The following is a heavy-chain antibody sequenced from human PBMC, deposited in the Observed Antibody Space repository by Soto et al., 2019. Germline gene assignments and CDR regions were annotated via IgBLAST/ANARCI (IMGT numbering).Heavy chain of an antibody. Sequence: EVQLVESGGDLIQPGGSLRISCAASGFTFSTSWMHWVRQTPGEGLAWVSRINSDGTTINYADSVKGRFTISRDNAKNTLYRQMNSLRADDTAVYYCTRAGSYRFDYWGQGTLVTVSS. D-gene: IGHD1-26*01. J-gene: IGHJ4*02. CDR1: GFTFSTSW. CDR3: TRAGSYRFDY. V-gene: IGHV3-74*01. CDR2: INSDGTTI.